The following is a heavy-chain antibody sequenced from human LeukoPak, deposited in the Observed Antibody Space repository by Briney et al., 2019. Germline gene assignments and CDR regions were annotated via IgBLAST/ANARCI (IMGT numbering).Heavy chain of an antibody. J-gene: IGHJ3*02. D-gene: IGHD3-16*01. CDR3: ARHRVAESSFEPYDI. CDR2: IYPGDSDI. V-gene: IGHV5-51*01. CDR1: GYSFSNYW. Sequence: GESLKISCQGSGYSFSNYWIAWVRQVPGRGLEWMGIIYPGDSDIRYRPSFEGQVTISADKSISTAYLQWSSLKASDTAMYYCARHRVAESSFEPYDIWGQGTAVTVSS.